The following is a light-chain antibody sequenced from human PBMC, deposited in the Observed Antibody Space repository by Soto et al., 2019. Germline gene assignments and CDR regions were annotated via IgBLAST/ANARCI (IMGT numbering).Light chain of an antibody. J-gene: IGLJ1*01. CDR3: QSYDTRLMDV. Sequence: QSVLTQPPSGSGAPGQRVTISCTGSSSNIGAGYDVHWYQQLPGTAPKLLIYGNTDRPSGVPDRFSGSKSGTSASLAITGLQTEDEADYYCQSYDTRLMDVFGTGTKLTVL. CDR1: SSNIGAGYD. CDR2: GNT. V-gene: IGLV1-40*01.